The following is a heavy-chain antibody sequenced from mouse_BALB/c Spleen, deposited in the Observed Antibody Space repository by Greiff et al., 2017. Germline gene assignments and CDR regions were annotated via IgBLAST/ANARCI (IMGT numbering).Heavy chain of an antibody. D-gene: IGHD2-14*01. CDR2: IYTGAGDT. J-gene: IGHJ4*01. Sequence: QVQLQQSGAELVRPGSSVKISCKASGYAFSSYWMNWVKQRPGQGLEWIGQIYTGAGDTNDNGKFKGKATLTADKSSSTAYMQLSSLTSEDSAVYICARDRYAMDYWGQGTSVTVSS. CDR1: GYAFSSYW. V-gene: IGHV1-80*01. CDR3: ARDRYAMDY.